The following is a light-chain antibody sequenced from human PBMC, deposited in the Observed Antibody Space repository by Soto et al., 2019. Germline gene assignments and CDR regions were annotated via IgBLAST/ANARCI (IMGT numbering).Light chain of an antibody. V-gene: IGKV3-20*01. CDR3: QQYGSSPPT. CDR1: QSVSTNY. J-gene: IGKJ1*01. CDR2: GAS. Sequence: EIVVTQSPGTLSLSPGERATLSCRASQSVSTNYLAWYQRKPGQAPRLLIYGASSRATDIPNRFSGSGSGTDFTLTITRLKAEDFAVYYCQQYGSSPPTFGQGTKVDIK.